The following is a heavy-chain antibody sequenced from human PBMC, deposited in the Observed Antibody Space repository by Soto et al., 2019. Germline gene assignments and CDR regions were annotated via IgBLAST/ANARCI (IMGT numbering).Heavy chain of an antibody. D-gene: IGHD3-16*01. J-gene: IGHJ6*02. Sequence: GWSLRLSCAASASRSARLQGRGWSAFHALTRSSFQPSLTNRPHYAASVKGRFTISRDNSLNTLYLQMNSLRAEDTAVYYCARPYDSTFPSAMDVWGQGTTVTVSS. CDR1: ASRSARLQG. CDR3: ARPYDSTFPSAMDV. CDR2: SLTNRP. V-gene: IGHV3-53*01.